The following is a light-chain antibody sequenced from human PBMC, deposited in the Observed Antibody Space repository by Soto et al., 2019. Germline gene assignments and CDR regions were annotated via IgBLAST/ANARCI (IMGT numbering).Light chain of an antibody. V-gene: IGLV2-14*01. J-gene: IGLJ2*01. CDR1: SSDVGGYNY. CDR2: EVS. Sequence: QSALTQPASVSGSPGQSITISCTGTSSDVGGYNYVSWYQQHPGKAPKLMIYEVSKRPSGVSNRFSGSKSGNTASLTISGLQAEDEADYYCSSYTSGSTLLFGGGTKVTAL. CDR3: SSYTSGSTLL.